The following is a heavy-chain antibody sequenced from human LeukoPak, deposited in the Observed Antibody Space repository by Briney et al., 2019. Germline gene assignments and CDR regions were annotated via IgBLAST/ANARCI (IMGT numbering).Heavy chain of an antibody. J-gene: IGHJ4*02. CDR3: ARDTYYDSSGYVY. Sequence: GGSLRLSCTASEFTFSSYTMNWVRQAPGMGLEWVSSVVSSSEYKSYADAVKGRFTISRDNARNSLFLQMDSLRVEDTAVYYCARDTYYDSSGYVYWGQGTLVTVSS. CDR2: VVSSSEYK. CDR1: EFTFSSYT. D-gene: IGHD3-22*01. V-gene: IGHV3-21*01.